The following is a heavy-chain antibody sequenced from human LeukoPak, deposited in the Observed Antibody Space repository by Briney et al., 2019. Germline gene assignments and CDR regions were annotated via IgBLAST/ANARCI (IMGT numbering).Heavy chain of an antibody. CDR2: IKQDGSEK. CDR3: ATSSGENPFDY. D-gene: IGHD3-10*01. V-gene: IGHV3-7*05. J-gene: IGHJ4*02. Sequence: GGSLRLSCAASGFTFSSYWMSWVRQAPGKGLEWVANIKQDGSEKYYVDSVKGRFTISRDNAKNSLYLQMNSLRAEDTAVYYCATSSGENPFDYWGQGTLVTVSS. CDR1: GFTFSSYW.